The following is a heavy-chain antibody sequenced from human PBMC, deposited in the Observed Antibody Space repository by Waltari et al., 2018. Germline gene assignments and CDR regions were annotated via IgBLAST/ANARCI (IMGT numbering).Heavy chain of an antibody. Sequence: QVQLQQWGPGLLKPSETLSLTCVVSGGSFSDYSWAWIRQPPGKGLEGIGASSPSGGPNPSPSRRGRVTMSVDTSKRQVSLLLSSVTAADTAVYYCARGYTLEVRPLTLKRATHDLLDVWGPGTMVTVSS. V-gene: IGHV4-34*01. CDR1: GGSFSDYS. J-gene: IGHJ3*01. CDR2: SSPSGGP. D-gene: IGHD3-22*01. CDR3: ARGYTLEVRPLTLKRATHDLLDV.